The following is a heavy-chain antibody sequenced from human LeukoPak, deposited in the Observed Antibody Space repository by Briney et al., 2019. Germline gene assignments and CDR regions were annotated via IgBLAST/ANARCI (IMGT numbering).Heavy chain of an antibody. V-gene: IGHV3-23*01. CDR3: AKDGRSNYCPFDN. J-gene: IGHJ4*02. Sequence: GGSLRLSCAASGFTLSSYAMSRVRQAPGKGLEWVSTISGRGDGTYHADSVKGRVTIPRDNSKNTLYLQMNSLRAEDTALYYCAKDGRSNYCPFDNWGQGTLVTVSS. CDR2: ISGRGDGT. D-gene: IGHD4-11*01. CDR1: GFTLSSYA.